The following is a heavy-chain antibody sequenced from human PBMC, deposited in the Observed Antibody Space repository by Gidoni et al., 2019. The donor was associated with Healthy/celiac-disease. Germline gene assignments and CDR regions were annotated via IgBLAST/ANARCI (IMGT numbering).Heavy chain of an antibody. D-gene: IGHD3-3*01. CDR2: IKSKTDGRTT. V-gene: IGHV3-15*01. Sequence: EAQLVASGGRLVKPRVYLSPSCASAGCPFSNAWMSWVRQSPGKGLEWVGSIKSKTDGRTTDYAAPVKGRITISRDDSKNTLYLQMNSLKTEDAAVYYCTTVDDFWCGYYSEPRDYWGQGTLVTVSS. CDR1: GCPFSNAW. CDR3: TTVDDFWCGYYSEPRDY. J-gene: IGHJ4*02.